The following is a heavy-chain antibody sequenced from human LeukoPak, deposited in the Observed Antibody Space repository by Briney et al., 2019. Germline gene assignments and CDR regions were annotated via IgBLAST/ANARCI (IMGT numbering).Heavy chain of an antibody. CDR1: GFTVSSNS. CDR2: IYSDNT. CDR3: ARRAGAYSHPYDY. D-gene: IGHD4/OR15-4a*01. Sequence: PGGSLRLSCTVSGFTVSSNSMSWVRQAPGKGLEWVSFIYSDNTHYSDSVKCRFTISTDNSKNTLYLQMNNLRAEDTAVYYCARRAGAYSHPYDYWGQGTLVTVSS. J-gene: IGHJ4*02. V-gene: IGHV3-53*01.